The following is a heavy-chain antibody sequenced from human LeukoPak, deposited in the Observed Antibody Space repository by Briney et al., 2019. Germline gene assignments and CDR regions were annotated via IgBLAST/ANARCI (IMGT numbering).Heavy chain of an antibody. Sequence: PGGSLRLSCAASGFTFSSYWMHWVRQAPGKGLVWVSRINSDGSSTSYADSVKGRFTISRDNAKNTLYLQMNSLRAEDTAVYYCAKDIRPGPKYGSGSYQGSSFDYWGQGTLVTVSS. J-gene: IGHJ4*02. CDR1: GFTFSSYW. V-gene: IGHV3-74*01. D-gene: IGHD3-10*01. CDR2: INSDGSST. CDR3: AKDIRPGPKYGSGSYQGSSFDY.